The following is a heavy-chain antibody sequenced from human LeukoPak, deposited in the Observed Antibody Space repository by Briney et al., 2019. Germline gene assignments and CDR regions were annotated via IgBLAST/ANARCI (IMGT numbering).Heavy chain of an antibody. D-gene: IGHD5-18*01. CDR3: ARGEWDTAMVDY. J-gene: IGHJ4*02. Sequence: SETLSLTCAVYGGSFSGYYWSWIRQPPGKGLEWIGEINHSGSTNYNPSLKSRVTISVDTSKNQFSLKLSSVTAADTAVYYCARGEWDTAMVDYWGQGTLVTVSS. V-gene: IGHV4-34*01. CDR2: INHSGST. CDR1: GGSFSGYY.